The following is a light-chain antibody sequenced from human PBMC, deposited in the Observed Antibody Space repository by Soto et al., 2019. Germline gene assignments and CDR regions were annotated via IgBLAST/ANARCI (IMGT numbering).Light chain of an antibody. CDR2: GVT. V-gene: IGLV2-8*01. J-gene: IGLJ3*02. CDR1: SSDVGAYNY. Sequence: QSALTQPPSASGSPGQSVTISCTGTSSDVGAYNYVSWYQQHPGKAPKLMIYGVTKRPSGVPDRFSGSKSGNTASLIVSGLQAEDEADYYCSSYADSISVLFGGGTKLTVL. CDR3: SSYADSISVL.